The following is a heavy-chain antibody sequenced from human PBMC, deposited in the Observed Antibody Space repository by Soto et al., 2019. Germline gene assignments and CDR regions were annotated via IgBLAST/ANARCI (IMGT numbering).Heavy chain of an antibody. CDR1: GYSFTSYW. Sequence: GESLKISCKGSGYSFTSYWIGWVRQMPGKGLEWMGIIYPGDSDTRYSPSFQGQVTISADKSISNAYLQWSSLKASDTAMYYCAGLAGGGNVLRFLEWPNFDYWGQGTLVTVSS. CDR3: AGLAGGGNVLRFLEWPNFDY. CDR2: IYPGDSDT. D-gene: IGHD3-3*01. J-gene: IGHJ4*02. V-gene: IGHV5-51*01.